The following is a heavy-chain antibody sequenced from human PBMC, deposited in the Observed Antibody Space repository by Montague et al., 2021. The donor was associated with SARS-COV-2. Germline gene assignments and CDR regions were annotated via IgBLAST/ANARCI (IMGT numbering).Heavy chain of an antibody. CDR3: AREGLHNWFDP. Sequence: SGTLSLTCTVSNGSINSYYWSWVRQPPGKRLEWIGYIYYRGSTNYNPSLESRVTMSIDTSKNQFSLKPRSVTAADTAVYFCAREGLHNWFDPWGQGTLVIVSS. V-gene: IGHV4-59*01. CDR1: NGSINSYY. J-gene: IGHJ5*02. CDR2: IYYRGST.